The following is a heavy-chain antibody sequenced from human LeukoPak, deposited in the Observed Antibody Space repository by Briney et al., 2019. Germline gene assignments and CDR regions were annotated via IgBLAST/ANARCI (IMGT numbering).Heavy chain of an antibody. V-gene: IGHV3-7*03. J-gene: IGHJ4*02. CDR1: GFTFSNYW. CDR2: IKEDGSVK. CDR3: ARGRRDSEYVGGLGY. D-gene: IGHD3-16*01. Sequence: GSLRLSCEASGFTFSNYWMSWVRQAPGKGLEWLANIKEDGSVKYYVDSVKGRFTISRDNAKNLLFLQMNSLRAEDTAVYSCARGRRDSEYVGGLGYWGQGILVTVSS.